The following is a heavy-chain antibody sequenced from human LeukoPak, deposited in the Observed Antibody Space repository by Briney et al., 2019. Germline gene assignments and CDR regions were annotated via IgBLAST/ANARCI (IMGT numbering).Heavy chain of an antibody. D-gene: IGHD4-17*01. CDR2: ISYSGST. CDR3: ARSIYGDYHGQRSDI. CDR1: GASISHYY. V-gene: IGHV4-59*08. J-gene: IGHJ4*02. Sequence: SETLSLTCTVSGASISHYYWSWIWQPPGGGLEWVASISYSGSTTHNPSLESRVTISVDTSRNQFSLRLNSMTAADTAVYYCARSIYGDYHGQRSDIWGQGTLVTVSS.